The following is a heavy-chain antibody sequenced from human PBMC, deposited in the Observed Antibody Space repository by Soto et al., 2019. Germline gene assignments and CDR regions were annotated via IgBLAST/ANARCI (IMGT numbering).Heavy chain of an antibody. D-gene: IGHD4-17*01. CDR1: GFTFSSYG. CDR3: ERGEYGDCALDY. J-gene: IGHJ4*02. V-gene: IGHV3-33*01. CDR2: IWYDGSNK. Sequence: GGSLRLSCAASGFTFSSYGMHWVRQAPGKGLEWVAVIWYDGSNKYYADSVKGRFTISRDNSKNTLYLQMNSLRAEDTAVYYCERGEYGDCALDYWGQGTLVTVSS.